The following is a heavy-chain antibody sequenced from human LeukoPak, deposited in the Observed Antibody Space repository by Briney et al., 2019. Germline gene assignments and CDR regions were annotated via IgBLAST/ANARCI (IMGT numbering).Heavy chain of an antibody. V-gene: IGHV1-46*01. D-gene: IGHD3-22*01. CDR3: ASSDSSGYGAFDI. J-gene: IGHJ3*02. CDR2: INPSGGST. Sequence: GASVKVSCKASGYTFTSYYMHWVRQAPGQGLEWMGIINPSGGSTSYAQKFQGRVTMTRDMSTSTVYMELSSLRSDDTAVYYCASSDSSGYGAFDIWGQGTMVTVSS. CDR1: GYTFTSYY.